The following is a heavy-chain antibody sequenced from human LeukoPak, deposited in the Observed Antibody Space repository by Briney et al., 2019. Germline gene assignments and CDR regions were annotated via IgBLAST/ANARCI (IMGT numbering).Heavy chain of an antibody. CDR1: GGSFSGYY. D-gene: IGHD3-22*01. V-gene: IGHV4-34*01. CDR3: ARFKSRYYYDSSGYGYYYYGMDV. Sequence: SETLSLTCAVYGGSFSGYYWSWIRQPPGKGLEWLGEINHSGSTNYNPSLKSRVTISVDTSKNQFSLKLSSVTAADTAVYYCARFKSRYYYDSSGYGYYYYGMDVWGQGTTVTVSS. J-gene: IGHJ6*02. CDR2: INHSGST.